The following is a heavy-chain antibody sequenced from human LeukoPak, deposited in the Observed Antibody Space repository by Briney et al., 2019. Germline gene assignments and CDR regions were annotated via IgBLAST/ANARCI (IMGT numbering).Heavy chain of an antibody. CDR3: AKDIRYGSGTTRGFDP. CDR1: DFNFITYA. Sequence: GGSLRLSCAASDFNFITYAMSWVRQAPGKGLEWVSGISWNSGSIGYADSVKGRFTISRDNAKNSLYLQMNSLRAEDTALYYCAKDIRYGSGTTRGFDPWGQGTLVTVSS. CDR2: ISWNSGSI. V-gene: IGHV3-9*01. J-gene: IGHJ5*02. D-gene: IGHD3-10*01.